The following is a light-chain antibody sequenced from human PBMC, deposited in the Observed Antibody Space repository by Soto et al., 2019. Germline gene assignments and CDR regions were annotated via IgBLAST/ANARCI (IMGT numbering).Light chain of an antibody. CDR2: GVS. CDR3: NSYTSSNTYV. CDR1: SSDVGSYNR. V-gene: IGLV2-18*02. J-gene: IGLJ1*01. Sequence: QSALTQPPSVSGCPGQSVTISCTGTSSDVGSYNRVSWYQQPPGTAPKLMIYGVSNRPSGVPDRFSGSKSGNTASLTISGLQPEDVADYYCNSYTSSNTYVFVTGTKVTVL.